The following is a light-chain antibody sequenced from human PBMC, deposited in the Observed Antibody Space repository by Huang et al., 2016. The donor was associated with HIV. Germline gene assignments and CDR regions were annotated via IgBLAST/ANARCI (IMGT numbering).Light chain of an antibody. CDR3: QQSYNTPRT. J-gene: IGKJ1*01. V-gene: IGKV1-39*01. CDR1: QIITTQ. Sequence: IQMTQSPSSLSASVGDRVIITCRASQIITTQLNWYQQKPGKAPIHLIYAASSLQTGDPPWFIGSGSGTDFTLTIDSLQHEDCATCEYQQSYNTPRTFGQGTKLEV. CDR2: AAS.